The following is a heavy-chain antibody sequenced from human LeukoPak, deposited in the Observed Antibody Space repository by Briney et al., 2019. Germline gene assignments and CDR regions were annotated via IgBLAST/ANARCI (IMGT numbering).Heavy chain of an antibody. CDR3: ARLGEKSYYYGMDV. CDR1: GASISSYY. D-gene: IGHD3-10*01. J-gene: IGHJ6*02. Sequence: SETLSLTCTVSGASISSYYCSCIRQPPGKGLEWIGYIYYSGSTNYNPSLKSRVTISVDASKNQFSLKLSSVTAADTAVYYCARLGEKSYYYGMDVWGQGTTVTVSS. CDR2: IYYSGST. V-gene: IGHV4-59*08.